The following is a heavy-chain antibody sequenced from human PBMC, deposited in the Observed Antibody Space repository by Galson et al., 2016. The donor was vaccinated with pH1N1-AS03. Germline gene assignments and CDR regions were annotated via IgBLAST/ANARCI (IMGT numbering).Heavy chain of an antibody. CDR3: ARPLAVTDAFDI. J-gene: IGHJ3*02. CDR2: IYYMGTT. D-gene: IGHD2-21*02. V-gene: IGHV4-39*01. Sequence: QVQLQESGPGLVKPSQTLSLTCKVSGDFISSSRFYWGWIRQHPGTGLAWIGSIYYMGTTYSPSSLKSRVTISVDTSKNEFSLRLTSVTAADTAVYYCARPLAVTDAFDIWGQGTMVTIS. CDR1: GDFISSSRFY.